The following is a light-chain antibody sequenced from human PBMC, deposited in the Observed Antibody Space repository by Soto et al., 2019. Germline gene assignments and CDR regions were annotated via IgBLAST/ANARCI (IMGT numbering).Light chain of an antibody. V-gene: IGKV3-15*01. J-gene: IGKJ3*01. CDR1: QSVSSN. CDR2: SAS. CDR3: QQYNNWPLFT. Sequence: EIVMTQSPATLSVSPGERATLSCRASQSVSSNLAWYQQKPGQAARLLIYSASTRATGIPARFSGSGSGTEFTLTITSLQSEDFAVYYCQQYNNWPLFTFGPGTKVDIK.